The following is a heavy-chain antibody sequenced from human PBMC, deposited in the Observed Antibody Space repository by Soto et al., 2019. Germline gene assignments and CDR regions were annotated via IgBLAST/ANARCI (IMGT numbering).Heavy chain of an antibody. CDR3: ASTTYYSDSSGYFGFDY. Sequence: QVQLVQSGAEVKKPGSSVKVSCKASGDTFSSYAISWVRQAPGQGLEWMGGIIPIFGTANYAQKFQGRVTITADESTSTAYMELSSLRSEDTAVYYCASTTYYSDSSGYFGFDYWGQGTLVTGSS. CDR2: IIPIFGTA. CDR1: GDTFSSYA. J-gene: IGHJ4*02. V-gene: IGHV1-69*01. D-gene: IGHD3-22*01.